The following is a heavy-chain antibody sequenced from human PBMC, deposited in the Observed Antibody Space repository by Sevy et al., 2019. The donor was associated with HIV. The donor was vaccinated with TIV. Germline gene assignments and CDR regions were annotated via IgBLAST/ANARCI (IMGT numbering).Heavy chain of an antibody. V-gene: IGHV1-18*01. D-gene: IGHD3-22*01. Sequence: ASVKVSCKASGYTFTSYGINWVRQAPGQGLEWMGWIIAYSGNTNYAQNLQGRVTMTTDTFTSTANMELRSLTSDDTAVYYCARDQYDSSGYYYSYYGMDVWGQGTTVTVSS. CDR1: GYTFTSYG. J-gene: IGHJ6*02. CDR3: ARDQYDSSGYYYSYYGMDV. CDR2: IIAYSGNT.